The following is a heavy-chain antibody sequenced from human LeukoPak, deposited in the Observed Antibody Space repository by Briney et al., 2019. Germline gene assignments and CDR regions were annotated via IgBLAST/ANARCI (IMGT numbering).Heavy chain of an antibody. CDR1: GFTFSSYS. V-gene: IGHV3-21*01. J-gene: IGHJ4*02. CDR3: ARDERYDFWSGYHPSPTAH. Sequence: GGSLRLSCAASGFTFSSYSMNWVRQAPGKGLEWVSSISSSSSYIYYADSVKGRFTISRDNAKNSLYLQMNSLRAEDTAVYYCARDERYDFWSGYHPSPTAHCGQGTLVTVSS. CDR2: ISSSSSYI. D-gene: IGHD3-3*01.